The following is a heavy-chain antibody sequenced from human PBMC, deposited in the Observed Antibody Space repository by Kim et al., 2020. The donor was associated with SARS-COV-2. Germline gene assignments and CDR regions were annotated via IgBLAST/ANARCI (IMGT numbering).Heavy chain of an antibody. CDR1: GGSISSYY. J-gene: IGHJ5*02. CDR3: AKSSSRWYPWFDP. D-gene: IGHD6-13*01. V-gene: IGHV4-59*13. Sequence: SETLSLTCTVSGGSISSYYWSWIRQPPGKGLEWIGYIYYSGSTNYNPSLKSRVTISVDTSKNQFSLKLSSVTAADTAVYYCAKSSSRWYPWFDPWGQGTLVTVSS. CDR2: IYYSGST.